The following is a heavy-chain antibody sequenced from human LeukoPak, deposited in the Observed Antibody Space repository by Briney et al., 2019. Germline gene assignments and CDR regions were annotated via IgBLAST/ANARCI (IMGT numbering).Heavy chain of an antibody. J-gene: IGHJ4*02. CDR3: ARVGSGCFDY. D-gene: IGHD1-26*01. CDR1: GYSISSGYY. V-gene: IGHV4-61*01. CDR2: IYYSGSG. Sequence: SETLSLTCTVSGYSISSGYYWSWIRQPPGKGLEWIGYIYYSGSGNYNPSLKSRVTLSVDTSKNQFSLKLSSVTAADTAVYYCARVGSGCFDYWGQGTLVAVSS.